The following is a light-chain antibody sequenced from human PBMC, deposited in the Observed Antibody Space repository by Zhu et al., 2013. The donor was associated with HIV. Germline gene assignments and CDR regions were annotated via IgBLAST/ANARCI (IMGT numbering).Light chain of an antibody. Sequence: DIVMTQSPLSLPVTPGEPASISCRSSQSLLHSNGYNYLDWYLQKPGQSLQLLIYLGSNRASGVPDRFSGSASGTDFTLKISRVEAEDVGVYYCMQALQTPLTFGGGTKVEIK. CDR3: MQALQTPLT. CDR1: QSLLHSNGYNY. V-gene: IGKV2-28*01. J-gene: IGKJ4*01. CDR2: LGS.